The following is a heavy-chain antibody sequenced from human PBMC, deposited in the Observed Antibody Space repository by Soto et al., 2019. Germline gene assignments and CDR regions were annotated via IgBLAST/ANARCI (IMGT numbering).Heavy chain of an antibody. CDR2: MNPNSGNT. V-gene: IGHV1-8*02. CDR1: GYTFSDYY. Sequence: ASVKVSCKASGYTFSDYYIHWVRQAPGQGLEWMGWMNPNSGNTGYAQKFQGRVTMTRHTSISTAYTGLSSLRSEDTAMYSCARVSDITIIGLAYWAQGTLVIVSA. J-gene: IGHJ4*02. D-gene: IGHD3-10*01. CDR3: ARVSDITIIGLAY.